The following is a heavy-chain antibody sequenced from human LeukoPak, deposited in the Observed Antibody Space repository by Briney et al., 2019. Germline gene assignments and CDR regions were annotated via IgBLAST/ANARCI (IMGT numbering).Heavy chain of an antibody. Sequence: ASVKVSCKASGGTFSSYSISWVRQPPAQGLEWMGWINPNNGGTNYAQKFQGRVPMTRDTSKSKAYMERSRLRSDDRAVYYCARVLAATVTTFDYWGQGTLVTVSS. V-gene: IGHV1-2*02. J-gene: IGHJ4*02. CDR1: GGTFSSYS. CDR3: ARVLAATVTTFDY. D-gene: IGHD4-17*01. CDR2: INPNNGGT.